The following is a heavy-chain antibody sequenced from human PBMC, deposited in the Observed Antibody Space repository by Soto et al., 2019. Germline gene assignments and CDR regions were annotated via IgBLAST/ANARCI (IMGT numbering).Heavy chain of an antibody. Sequence: GASVKVSCKASGGTFSSYAISWVRQAPGQGLEWMGGIIPILGTANYAQKFQGRVTITADESTSTAYMELSSLRSEDTAVYYCASATIFGDYYYGMDVWGQGTTVTVSS. V-gene: IGHV1-69*13. D-gene: IGHD3-3*01. CDR2: IIPILGTA. J-gene: IGHJ6*02. CDR1: GGTFSSYA. CDR3: ASATIFGDYYYGMDV.